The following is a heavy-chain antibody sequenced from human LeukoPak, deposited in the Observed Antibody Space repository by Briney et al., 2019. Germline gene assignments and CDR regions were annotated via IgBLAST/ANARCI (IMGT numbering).Heavy chain of an antibody. Sequence: KPSETLSLTCTVSGGSISSGGYYWSWIRQHPGKGLEWIGYIYCSGSTYYNPSLKSRVTISVDTSKNQFSLKLSSVTAADTAVYYCARDSTHYDFWSGYYSYYGMDVWGQGTTVTVSS. CDR1: GGSISSGGYY. CDR2: IYCSGST. CDR3: ARDSTHYDFWSGYYSYYGMDV. D-gene: IGHD3-3*01. V-gene: IGHV4-31*03. J-gene: IGHJ6*02.